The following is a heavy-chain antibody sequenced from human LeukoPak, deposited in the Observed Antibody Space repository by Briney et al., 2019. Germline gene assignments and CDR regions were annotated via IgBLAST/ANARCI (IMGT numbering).Heavy chain of an antibody. CDR1: GFTFGSYG. CDR3: AIMHGYYDGSGYWVQ. V-gene: IGHV3-23*01. Sequence: GGSLRLSCAASGFTFGSYGMSWVRQAPGKGLEWGSFITPNADRTSYADSVEGRFTISRDNLTNTLYMQMNSVRDEDTALYYCAIMHGYYDGSGYWVQWGQGTLVTVSS. CDR2: ITPNADRT. D-gene: IGHD3-22*01. J-gene: IGHJ1*01.